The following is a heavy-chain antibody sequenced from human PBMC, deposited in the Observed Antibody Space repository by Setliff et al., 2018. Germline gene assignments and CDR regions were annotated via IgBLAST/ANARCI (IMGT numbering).Heavy chain of an antibody. CDR1: GFTFSSYW. CDR2: INSDGSNK. D-gene: IGHD3-10*01. J-gene: IGHJ6*02. CDR3: AKDRSGSKAYYYYGMDV. Sequence: GGSLRLSCAASGFTFSSYWMHWVRQAPGKGLVWVSRINSDGSNKYYADSVKGRFTISRDNSKNTLYLQMNSLRAEDTAVYYCAKDRSGSKAYYYYGMDVWGQGTTVTVSS. V-gene: IGHV3-74*01.